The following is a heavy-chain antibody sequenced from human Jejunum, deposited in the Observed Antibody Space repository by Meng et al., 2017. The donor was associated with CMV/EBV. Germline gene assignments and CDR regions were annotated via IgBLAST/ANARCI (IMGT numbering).Heavy chain of an antibody. D-gene: IGHD3-16*01. CDR2: INPSGGTT. J-gene: IGHJ5*02. Sequence: SGYTLTSYNMHWVRQAPGQGPEGMGIINPSGGTTSYAQEFQGRVTMTRDTSTSTVYMELSSLRSEDTAVYYCARDSGGGVNWFDPWGQGTLGTVSS. CDR3: ARDSGGGVNWFDP. V-gene: IGHV1-46*01. CDR1: GYTLTSYN.